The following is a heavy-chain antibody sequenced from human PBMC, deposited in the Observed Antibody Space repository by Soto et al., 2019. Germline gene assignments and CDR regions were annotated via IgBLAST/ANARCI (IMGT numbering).Heavy chain of an antibody. J-gene: IGHJ4*02. CDR1: AFTFSNYA. CDR2: ISGSGGSS. CDR3: AIEDGIQLWLNMFFDA. Sequence: GGSLRLSCAASAFTFSNYAMGWVRQAPGKGLEWVSSISGSGGSSYYADSVRGRFTISRDNSKNTLYLQMNSLRAEDTAVYFCAIEDGIQLWLNMFFDAWGQGTLVTVSS. D-gene: IGHD5-18*01. V-gene: IGHV3-23*01.